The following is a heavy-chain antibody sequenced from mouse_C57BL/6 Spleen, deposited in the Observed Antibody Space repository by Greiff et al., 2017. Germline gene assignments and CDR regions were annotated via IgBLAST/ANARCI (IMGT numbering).Heavy chain of an antibody. D-gene: IGHD1-1*01. CDR1: GYTFTSYW. CDR2: IHPNSGST. Sequence: VQLQQPGAELVKPGASVKLSCKASGYTFTSYWMHWVKQRPGQGLEWIGMIHPNSGSTNYNEKFKSKATLTVDKSSSTAYMQLSSLTSEDSAVYYCAREDTTVVSYFDYWGQGTTLTVSS. V-gene: IGHV1-64*01. CDR3: AREDTTVVSYFDY. J-gene: IGHJ2*01.